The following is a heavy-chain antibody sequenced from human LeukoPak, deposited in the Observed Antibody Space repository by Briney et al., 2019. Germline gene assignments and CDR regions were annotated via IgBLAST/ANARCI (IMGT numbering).Heavy chain of an antibody. J-gene: IGHJ4*02. CDR2: ISSSSSYI. CDR3: ARDTGYSYGYDY. V-gene: IGHV3-21*01. CDR1: GFTFSSYS. D-gene: IGHD5-18*01. Sequence: GGSLRLSCAASGFTFSSYSMNWVRQAPGKGLEWVSSISSSSSYIYYADSVKGRFTISRDNAKNSLYLQMNSLRAENTAVYYCARDTGYSYGYDYWGQGTLVTVSS.